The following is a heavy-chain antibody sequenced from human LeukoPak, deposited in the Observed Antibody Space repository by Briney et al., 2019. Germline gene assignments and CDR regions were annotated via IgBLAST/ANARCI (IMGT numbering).Heavy chain of an antibody. V-gene: IGHV1-18*01. J-gene: IGHJ6*03. D-gene: IGHD6-13*01. Sequence: ASVKVSCKASGYTFTSYGISWVRQAPGQGLEWMGWISAYNGNTNYAQKFQGRVTMTRDTSISTAYMELSRLRSDDTAVYYCARDSSSWTSYYYYYMDVWGKGTTVTVSS. CDR3: ARDSSSWTSYYYYYMDV. CDR2: ISAYNGNT. CDR1: GYTFTSYG.